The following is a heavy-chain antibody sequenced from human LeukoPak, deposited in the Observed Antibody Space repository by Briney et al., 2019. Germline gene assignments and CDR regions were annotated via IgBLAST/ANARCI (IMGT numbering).Heavy chain of an antibody. CDR2: VYCSGTT. D-gene: IGHD6-19*01. CDR3: ARVRIAVADY. V-gene: IGHV4-39*01. CDR1: GGSISSNNYY. Sequence: SETLSLTCTVSGGSISSNNYYWGWLRQPPGQGLEWIGSVYCSGTTYYNPSLKSRVAVSVDTSKNQFSLKLSSVTAADTAVYYCARVRIAVADYWGQGTLVTVSS. J-gene: IGHJ4*02.